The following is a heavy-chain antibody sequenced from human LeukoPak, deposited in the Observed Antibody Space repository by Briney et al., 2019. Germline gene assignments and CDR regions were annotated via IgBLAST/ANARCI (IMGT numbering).Heavy chain of an antibody. Sequence: ASVKVSCKASGYTFTGYYMHWVRQAPGQGLEWMGWINPNSGGTNYAQKFQGRVTMTRDTSISTAYMELSRLRSDDTAVYYCARVTYYYDSSGYSRLDYYYGMDVWGQGTTVTVSS. CDR2: INPNSGGT. J-gene: IGHJ6*02. D-gene: IGHD3-22*01. CDR3: ARVTYYYDSSGYSRLDYYYGMDV. V-gene: IGHV1-2*02. CDR1: GYTFTGYY.